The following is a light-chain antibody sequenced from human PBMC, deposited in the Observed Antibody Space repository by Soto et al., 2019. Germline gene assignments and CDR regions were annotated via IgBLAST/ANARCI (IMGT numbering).Light chain of an antibody. CDR1: SSNIGAGYD. CDR3: QSYDSSLSGSI. J-gene: IGLJ2*01. Sequence: QSVLTQPPSVSGAPGQRVTISCTGSSSNIGAGYDVHWYQQLPGTAPKLLIYGISNRPSGVPDRFSGSKSGTSASLAITGLQAEDEAEYYCQSYDSSLSGSIFGGGTKLTVL. CDR2: GIS. V-gene: IGLV1-40*01.